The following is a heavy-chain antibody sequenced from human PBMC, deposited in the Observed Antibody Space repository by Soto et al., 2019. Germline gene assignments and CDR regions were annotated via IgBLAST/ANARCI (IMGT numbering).Heavy chain of an antibody. CDR2: IYYSGDT. J-gene: IGHJ3*02. V-gene: IGHV4-59*01. Sequence: SSETLSLTCIVSGGSISSYYWSWIRQPPGKGLEWIGYIYYSGDTNYNPSLKSRVTMSADTSKNQFSLKLSSVTAADTAVYYCATRTSSPAFDIWGQGTMVTVSS. CDR3: ATRTSSPAFDI. CDR1: GGSISSYY.